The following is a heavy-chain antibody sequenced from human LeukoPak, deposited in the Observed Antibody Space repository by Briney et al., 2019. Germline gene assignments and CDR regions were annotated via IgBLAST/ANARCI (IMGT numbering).Heavy chain of an antibody. CDR2: IYYSGST. CDR1: GGSTSSGGYY. CDR3: TRRSPLVAVTTAHYYDY. V-gene: IGHV4-31*03. Sequence: PSQTLSLTCTVSGGSTSSGGYYWSCIRQHPGKGLEWIGYIYYSGSTYYNPSLKSRVTISVDTSKNQFSLKLSSVTAADTAVYYCTRRSPLVAVTTAHYYDYWGPGTLVTVSS. D-gene: IGHD2-21*02. J-gene: IGHJ4*02.